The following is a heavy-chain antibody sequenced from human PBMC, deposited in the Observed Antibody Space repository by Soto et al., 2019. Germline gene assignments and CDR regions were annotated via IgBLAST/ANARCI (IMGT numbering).Heavy chain of an antibody. CDR3: ARQLYEADGGANFQYYFDS. D-gene: IGHD3-10*01. CDR1: VYSFTGYW. J-gene: IGHJ4*02. CDR2: IDPSDSQT. Sequence: GESLKISCKGSVYSFTGYWITWVRQKPGKGLEWMGRIDPSDSQTYYSPSFRGHVTISVTKSITTVFLQWSSLRASDTAMYYCARQLYEADGGANFQYYFDSWGQGTPVTVSS. V-gene: IGHV5-10-1*01.